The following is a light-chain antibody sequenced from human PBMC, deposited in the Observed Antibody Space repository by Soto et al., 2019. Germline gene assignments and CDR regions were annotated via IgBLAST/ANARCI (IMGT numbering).Light chain of an antibody. Sequence: QSVLTQPASVSGSPGQSISISCTGTGNDVGGYTFVSWYQQHPDKVPKLVIFDVNRRPSGVSDRFSGSESVNAASLTISGLQAEDEADYYCCSYTATTTYVFGTGTKVTVL. CDR3: CSYTATTTYV. CDR1: GNDVGGYTF. V-gene: IGLV2-14*03. CDR2: DVN. J-gene: IGLJ1*01.